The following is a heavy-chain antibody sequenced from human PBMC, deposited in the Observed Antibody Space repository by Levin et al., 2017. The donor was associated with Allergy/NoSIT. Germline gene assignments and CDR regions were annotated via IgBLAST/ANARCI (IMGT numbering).Heavy chain of an antibody. CDR3: TRPGGYCSSTSCSPPYYYYYYMDV. V-gene: IGHV3-73*01. CDR2: IRSKANSYAT. Sequence: GESLKISCAASGFTFSGSAMHWVRQASGKGLEWVGRIRSKANSYATAYAASVKGRFTISRDDSKNTAYLQMNSLKTEDTAVYYCTRPGGYCSSTSCSPPYYYYYYMDVWGKGTTVTVSS. D-gene: IGHD2-2*01. CDR1: GFTFSGSA. J-gene: IGHJ6*03.